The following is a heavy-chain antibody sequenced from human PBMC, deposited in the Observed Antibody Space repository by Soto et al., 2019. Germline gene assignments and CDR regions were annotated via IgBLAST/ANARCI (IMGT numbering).Heavy chain of an antibody. J-gene: IGHJ3*02. CDR1: GFSVSSNY. V-gene: IGHV3-66*01. Sequence: EVQLVESGGGLVQPGGSLRLSCAASGFSVSSNYMSWVRQAPGKGLEWVSVIYSGGSTYYADSVKGRFTISRDNSKNTRYLQMNSLRAEDTAVYYCARDPEGDYVTDDAFDIWGQGTMVTVSS. D-gene: IGHD4-17*01. CDR3: ARDPEGDYVTDDAFDI. CDR2: IYSGGST.